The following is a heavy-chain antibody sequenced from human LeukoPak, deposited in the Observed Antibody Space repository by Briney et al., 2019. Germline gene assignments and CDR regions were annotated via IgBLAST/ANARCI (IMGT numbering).Heavy chain of an antibody. Sequence: GGSLRLSCAASGFTFSSYAMSWVRQAPGKGLEWVSAISGSGGSTYYADSVRGRFTISRDNSKNTLYLQMNSLRAEDTAVYYCAKGSILSGWLFDYWGQGTLVTVSS. D-gene: IGHD6-19*01. J-gene: IGHJ4*02. CDR1: GFTFSSYA. CDR2: ISGSGGST. V-gene: IGHV3-23*01. CDR3: AKGSILSGWLFDY.